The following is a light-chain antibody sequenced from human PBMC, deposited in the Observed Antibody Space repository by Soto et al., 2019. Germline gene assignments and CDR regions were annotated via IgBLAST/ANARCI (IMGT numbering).Light chain of an antibody. V-gene: IGKV1-33*01. J-gene: IGKJ5*01. CDR3: QQYDNLPIT. CDR1: EDISNS. CDR2: DAS. Sequence: IQMTQSPSSLSASVGDRVTITCQASEDISNSLNWYQPKPGKAPKLLIYDASNLETGVPSRFRGSGSGTDFTFTISSLQPEEIATYYGQQYDNLPITFGQGTRLEIK.